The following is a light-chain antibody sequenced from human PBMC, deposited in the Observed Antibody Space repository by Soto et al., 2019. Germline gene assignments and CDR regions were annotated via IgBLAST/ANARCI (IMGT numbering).Light chain of an antibody. CDR2: LNSDGSH. V-gene: IGLV4-69*01. CDR3: QTWGSGIVV. J-gene: IGLJ2*01. Sequence: QPVLTQSPSASASLGASVKLTCTLSSGHSNYAIAWHQQQSEKGPRYLMKLNSDGSHSKGDEIPDRFSGSSSGAERYLTIPSLQSDDEADYYCQTWGSGIVVFGGGTKVTVL. CDR1: SGHSNYA.